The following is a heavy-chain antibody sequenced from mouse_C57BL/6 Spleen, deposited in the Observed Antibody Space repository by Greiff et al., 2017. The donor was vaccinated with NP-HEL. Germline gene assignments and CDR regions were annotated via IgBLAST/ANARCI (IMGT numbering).Heavy chain of an antibody. CDR3: ARQGDYYGSSLFDY. V-gene: IGHV5-9*01. CDR2: ISGGGGNT. CDR1: GFTFSSYT. Sequence: DVMLVESGGGLVKPGGSLKLSCAASGFTFSSYTMSWVRQTPEKRLEWVATISGGGGNTYYPDSVKGRFTISRDNAKNTLYLQMSSLRSEDTALYYCARQGDYYGSSLFDYWGQGTTLTVSS. D-gene: IGHD1-1*01. J-gene: IGHJ2*01.